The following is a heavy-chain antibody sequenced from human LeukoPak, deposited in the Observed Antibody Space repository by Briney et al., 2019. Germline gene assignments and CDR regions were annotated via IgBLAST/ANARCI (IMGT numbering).Heavy chain of an antibody. CDR1: GGSFSGYY. Sequence: SETLSLTCAVYGGSFSGYYWSWIRQPPGKGLEWIGEINHSGSTNYNPSLKSRVTISVDTSKNQFSLKLSSVTAADTAVYYCATGITMVRGVIHPRYNWFDPWGQGTLVTVSS. CDR2: INHSGST. CDR3: ATGITMVRGVIHPRYNWFDP. D-gene: IGHD3-10*01. V-gene: IGHV4-34*01. J-gene: IGHJ5*02.